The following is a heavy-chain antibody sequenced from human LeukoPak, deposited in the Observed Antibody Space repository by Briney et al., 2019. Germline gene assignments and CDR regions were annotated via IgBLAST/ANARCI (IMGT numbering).Heavy chain of an antibody. CDR1: GFTFSSYA. D-gene: IGHD4-17*01. CDR3: AKEMANYGDYVFDY. J-gene: IGHJ4*02. CDR2: VSSNGAKT. V-gene: IGHV3-23*01. Sequence: GGSLRLSCAASGFTFSSYAITWVRQAPGKGLEWVSAVSSNGAKTYYADSVKGRFTISRDNSKNTLYLQMNSLRAEDTAVYYCAKEMANYGDYVFDYWGQGTLVTVSS.